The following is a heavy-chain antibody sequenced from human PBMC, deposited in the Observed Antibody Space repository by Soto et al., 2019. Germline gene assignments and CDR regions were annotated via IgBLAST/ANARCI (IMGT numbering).Heavy chain of an antibody. CDR1: GFRLSDSA. Sequence: EVQLLESGGGLVQPGGSLRLSCAASGFRLSDSAVSWFRQAPGKGLKWVSSLTVTGDSAFYSDSVKGRFTISRDISKSTLYLQMNSLRAEDTAVYYCAKNGCSYPACYPYYYYVDVWGRGTTVTVSS. CDR3: AKNGCSYPACYPYYYYVDV. CDR2: LTVTGDSA. J-gene: IGHJ6*03. V-gene: IGHV3-23*01. D-gene: IGHD2-15*01.